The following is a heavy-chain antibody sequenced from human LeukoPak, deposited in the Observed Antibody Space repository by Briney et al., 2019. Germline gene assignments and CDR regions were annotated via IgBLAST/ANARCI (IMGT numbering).Heavy chain of an antibody. V-gene: IGHV4-34*01. CDR3: ARQLYSSGSYYAPMDV. CDR1: VGSFSGYH. D-gene: IGHD3-10*01. J-gene: IGHJ6*03. CDR2: INHSGST. Sequence: SETLSLTCAVYVGSFSGYHWNWIRQPPGKGPEWIGEINHSGSTNYNPSLKSRVTISVDTSKNQFSLKLSSVTAADTAVYYCARQLYSSGSYYAPMDVWGKGTTVTISS.